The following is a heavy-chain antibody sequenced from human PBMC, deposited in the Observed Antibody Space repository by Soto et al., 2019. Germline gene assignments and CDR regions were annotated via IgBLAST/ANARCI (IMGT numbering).Heavy chain of an antibody. CDR2: INHSGST. D-gene: IGHD3-10*01. J-gene: IGHJ5*02. CDR1: GGSFSGYY. CDR3: AKTMAMVRGVKGWFDP. V-gene: IGHV4-34*01. Sequence: QVQLQQWGAGLLKPSETLSLTCAVYGGSFSGYYWSWIRQPPGKGLEWIGEINHSGSTNYNPSLKSRVPTSVDTSKNQFSLKLSSVTAADAAVYYCAKTMAMVRGVKGWFDPWGQGTLVTVSS.